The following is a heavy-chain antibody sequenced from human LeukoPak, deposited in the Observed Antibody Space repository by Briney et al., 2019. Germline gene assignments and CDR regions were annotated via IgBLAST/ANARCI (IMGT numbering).Heavy chain of an antibody. Sequence: SGTLSLTCTVSGCTLSSYGYYWIWMRQHPGKGLVWIGYIYYSGSTYYNPSLKSRVTISVDTSKNQFSLKLSSVTAADTAVYYCARDEIRYRMDVWGQGTTVTVSS. CDR2: IYYSGST. CDR1: GCTLSSYGYY. D-gene: IGHD3-16*01. J-gene: IGHJ6*02. CDR3: ARDEIRYRMDV. V-gene: IGHV4-31*03.